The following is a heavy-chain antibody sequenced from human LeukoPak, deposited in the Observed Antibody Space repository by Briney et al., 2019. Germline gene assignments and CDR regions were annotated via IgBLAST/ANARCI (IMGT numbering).Heavy chain of an antibody. CDR3: ARPGVGSGRYGAFDI. CDR2: IFYSGST. Sequence: PSETLSLTCTVSGGSISSYYWSWLRQPPGKGLEWIGYIFYSGSTNYNPSLESRVTMSVDTSKNQFSLELRSVTAADTAVYYCARPGVGSGRYGAFDIWGQGTLVIVSS. V-gene: IGHV4-59*08. CDR1: GGSISSYY. D-gene: IGHD5-18*01. J-gene: IGHJ3*02.